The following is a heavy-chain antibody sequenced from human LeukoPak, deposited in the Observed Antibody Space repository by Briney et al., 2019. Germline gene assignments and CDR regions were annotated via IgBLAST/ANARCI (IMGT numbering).Heavy chain of an antibody. V-gene: IGHV4-61*02. CDR1: PGSMDSGLYY. CDR2: ISNSGGT. J-gene: IGHJ6*03. Sequence: SDTLSLTCAVSPGSMDSGLYYWTWIRKPAGKGVERIGRISNSGGTAYNPSLRSRVTITLDTSNNHLSLKVTSVTAADTAVYYCARETKDIYSPSWGLYDTYYYIDAWGKGTTVTVSS. D-gene: IGHD5/OR15-5a*01. CDR3: ARETKDIYSPSWGLYDTYYYIDA.